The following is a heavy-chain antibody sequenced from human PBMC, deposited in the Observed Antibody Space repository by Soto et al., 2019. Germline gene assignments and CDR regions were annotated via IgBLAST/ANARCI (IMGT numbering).Heavy chain of an antibody. CDR1: GGTFSNYA. J-gene: IGHJ6*02. D-gene: IGHD2-8*02. Sequence: QVQLVQSGAEVKKPGSSVKVSCKASGGTFSNYAISWVRQAPGQGLEWMGGIIPRLVTVNYEQQFQGRTNITADEFSNTAYMELSSRTSEDTAAYYCARVCGRSTFYWDMEVWSHGSTIMVSS. V-gene: IGHV1-69*12. CDR2: IIPRLVTV. CDR3: ARVCGRSTFYWDMEV.